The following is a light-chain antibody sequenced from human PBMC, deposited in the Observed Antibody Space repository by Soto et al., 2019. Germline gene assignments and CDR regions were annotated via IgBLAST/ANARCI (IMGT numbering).Light chain of an antibody. CDR3: QQYASYPIYT. V-gene: IGKV1-5*01. CDR1: QSIRSW. CDR2: DAS. J-gene: IGKJ2*01. Sequence: DIQMTQSPSTLSASVGDRVTITCRASQSIRSWLAWYQQRPGKAPNLLIYDASTLESGVPSRFSGSGSGTHFTLPISSLQPDDFATYYCQQYASYPIYTFGQGTQLEIK.